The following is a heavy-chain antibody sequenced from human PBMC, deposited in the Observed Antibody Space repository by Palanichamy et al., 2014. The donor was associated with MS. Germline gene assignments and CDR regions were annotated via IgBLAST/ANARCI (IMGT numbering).Heavy chain of an antibody. CDR2: IDDDGNGT. V-gene: IGHV3-74*02. J-gene: IGHJ4*02. CDR3: ATVFDY. CDR1: GFTLSSNW. Sequence: EVQLVESGGGLVQPGGSLRLSCAVSGFTLSSNWMHWVRQAPGKGLVWVSRIDDDGNGTSYADSVKGRFTISRDDAKNTLYLQMNSLRPEDTAVYYCATVFDYWGQGTLVTVSS.